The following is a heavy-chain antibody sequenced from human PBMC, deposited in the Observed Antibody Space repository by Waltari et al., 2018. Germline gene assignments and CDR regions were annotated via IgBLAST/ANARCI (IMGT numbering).Heavy chain of an antibody. CDR3: VRDFGKVAASTNRFDH. D-gene: IGHD6-6*01. J-gene: IGHJ5*02. CDR2: ITSSSNSI. V-gene: IGHV3-11*04. CDR1: GVGFGDYH. Sequence: VQLVESGGGMVKPGGSLRLSCVSYGVGFGDYHSSWIRQAPGKARECVAYITSSSNSIYYADSVKGRFTISRDDSQTSLYLQMNGLKAEDTAVYYCVRDFGKVAASTNRFDHWGQGTLVTVSS.